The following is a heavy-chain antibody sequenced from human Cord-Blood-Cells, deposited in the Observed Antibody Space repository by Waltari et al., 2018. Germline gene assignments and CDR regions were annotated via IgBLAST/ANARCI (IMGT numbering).Heavy chain of an antibody. V-gene: IGHV5-51*01. CDR1: GYSFTSYW. Sequence: EVQLVQSGAEVKKPGESLKISCKGSGYSFTSYWIGWVRQMPGNGRGWMGIISPGASDTRYSPTFQGQLTSSADKSISTAYLQWSSLNASDTAMYYCARHGGYSYGYYYYYGMDVWGQGTTVTVSS. CDR3: ARHGGYSYGYYYYYGMDV. CDR2: ISPGASDT. J-gene: IGHJ6*02. D-gene: IGHD5-18*01.